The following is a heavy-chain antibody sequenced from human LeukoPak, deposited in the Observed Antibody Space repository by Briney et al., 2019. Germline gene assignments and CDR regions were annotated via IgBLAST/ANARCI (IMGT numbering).Heavy chain of an antibody. CDR2: VSGSGAGT. CDR1: GFTFSNHA. CDR3: AKGELRLGDLYYYGMDI. J-gene: IGHJ6*02. Sequence: GGSLRLSCAASGFTFSNHAMSWVRQAPGKGLEWVSDVSGSGAGTYYADSVKGRFTVSRDNSKNTLYLQMNSLRAEGTAVYYCAKGELRLGDLYYYGMDIWGQGTTVTVSS. D-gene: IGHD5-12*01. V-gene: IGHV3-23*01.